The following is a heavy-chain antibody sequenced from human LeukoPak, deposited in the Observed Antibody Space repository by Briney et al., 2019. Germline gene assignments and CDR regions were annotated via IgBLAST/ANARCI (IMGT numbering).Heavy chain of an antibody. J-gene: IGHJ6*03. CDR1: GGSFSGYY. D-gene: IGHD2-2*01. CDR2: INHSGST. V-gene: IGHV4-34*01. CDR3: ARSTVPAANSAGYYMDV. Sequence: SETLSLTCAVYGGSFSGYYWSWIRQPPGKGLEWIGEINHSGSTNYNPSLKSRVTISVDTSKNQFSLKLSSVTAADTAVYYCARSTVPAANSAGYYMDVWGKGTTVTVSS.